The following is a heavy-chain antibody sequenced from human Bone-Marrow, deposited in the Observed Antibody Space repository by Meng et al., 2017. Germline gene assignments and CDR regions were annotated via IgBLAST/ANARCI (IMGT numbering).Heavy chain of an antibody. Sequence: SVKVSCKASGGTFSSYAISWVRQARGQGREWMGGINTSFGTANYAQKFQGRVTITADKYTSTAYMELSSLRSEDKAVYYCARVRGPRAGEWGFDPWGQGTLVTVSS. D-gene: IGHD3-10*01. CDR3: ARVRGPRAGEWGFDP. CDR1: GGTFSSYA. V-gene: IGHV1-69*06. J-gene: IGHJ5*02. CDR2: INTSFGTA.